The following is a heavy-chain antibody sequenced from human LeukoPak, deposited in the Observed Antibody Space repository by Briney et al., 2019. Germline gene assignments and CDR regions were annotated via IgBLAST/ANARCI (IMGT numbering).Heavy chain of an antibody. CDR2: IYYSGST. J-gene: IGHJ5*02. CDR3: ARAPSYDFWSGYYWFDP. D-gene: IGHD3-3*01. V-gene: IGHV4-59*01. Sequence: PSETLSLTCTVSGGSINSYYWTWIRQPPGKRLEWIGYIYYSGSTNYNPSLKSRVTISVDTSKNLFSLKLSSVTAADTAMYYCARAPSYDFWSGYYWFDPWGQGTLVTVSS. CDR1: GGSINSYY.